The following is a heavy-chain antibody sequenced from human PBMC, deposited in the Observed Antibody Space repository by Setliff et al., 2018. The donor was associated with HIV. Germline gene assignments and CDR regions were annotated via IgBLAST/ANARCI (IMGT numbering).Heavy chain of an antibody. CDR2: IFHSGNT. CDR3: ARSIVPVASGYYYFEY. Sequence: SETLSLTCAVSGYSISSGYYWGWIRQPPGKGLEWIGIIFHSGNTYSSPSLKSRVTISVDTSKNQFSLRLSSVAAGDTAVYYCARSIVPVASGYYYFEYWGQGTLVTVSS. CDR1: GYSISSGYY. D-gene: IGHD3-3*01. J-gene: IGHJ4*02. V-gene: IGHV4-38-2*01.